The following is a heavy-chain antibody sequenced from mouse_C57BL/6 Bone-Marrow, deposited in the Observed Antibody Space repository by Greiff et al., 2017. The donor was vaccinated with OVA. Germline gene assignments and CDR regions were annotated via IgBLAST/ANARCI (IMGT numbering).Heavy chain of an antibody. CDR2: SRNKANDYTT. CDR3: ARDGGGYAMDY. J-gene: IGHJ4*01. CDR1: GFTFSDFY. V-gene: IGHV7-1*01. Sequence: EVQLVESGGGLVQSGRSLRLSCATSGFTFSDFYMEWVRQAPGKGLEWIAASRNKANDYTTEYSASVKGRFIVSRDTSQSILYLQMNALRAEDTAIYYGARDGGGYAMDYWGQGTSVTVSS.